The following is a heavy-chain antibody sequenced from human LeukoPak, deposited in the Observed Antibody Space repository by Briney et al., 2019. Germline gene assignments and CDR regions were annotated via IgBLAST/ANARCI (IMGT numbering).Heavy chain of an antibody. D-gene: IGHD6-19*01. CDR1: GGTFSSYA. V-gene: IGHV1-69*06. CDR2: IIPIFGTA. Sequence: GASVKVSCKASGGTFSSYAISWVRQAPGQGLEWMGGIIPIFGTANYAQKFQGRVTITADKSTSTAYMELSSLRSDDTAVYYCARDHYSSGWYDCWGQGTLVTVSS. CDR3: ARDHYSSGWYDC. J-gene: IGHJ5*01.